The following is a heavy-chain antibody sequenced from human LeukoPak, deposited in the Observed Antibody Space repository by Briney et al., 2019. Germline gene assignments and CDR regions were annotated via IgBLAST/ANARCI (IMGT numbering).Heavy chain of an antibody. Sequence: PSQTLSLTCTVSGGSISSGSYYWSWIRQPAGKGLEWIGRIYTSGSTNYNPSLKSRVTISVDTSKNQFSLKLSSVTAADMAVYYCASEDGYIWVRAFDISGQGTMVTVSS. V-gene: IGHV4-61*02. CDR2: IYTSGST. D-gene: IGHD5-24*01. J-gene: IGHJ3*02. CDR3: ASEDGYIWVRAFDI. CDR1: GGSISSGSYY.